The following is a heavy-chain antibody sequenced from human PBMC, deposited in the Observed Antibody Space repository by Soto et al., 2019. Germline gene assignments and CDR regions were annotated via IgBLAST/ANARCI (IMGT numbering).Heavy chain of an antibody. CDR2: IYYSGST. CDR1: GGSVSSGSYY. D-gene: IGHD6-6*01. J-gene: IGHJ6*02. Sequence: NPSETLSLTCTVSGGSVSSGSYYWSWIRQPPGKGLEWIGYIYYSGSTNYNPSLKSRVTISVDTSKNQFSLKLSSVTAADTAVYYCARGQMEYSSSSDDNYYYGMDVWGQGTTVTVSS. CDR3: ARGQMEYSSSSDDNYYYGMDV. V-gene: IGHV4-61*01.